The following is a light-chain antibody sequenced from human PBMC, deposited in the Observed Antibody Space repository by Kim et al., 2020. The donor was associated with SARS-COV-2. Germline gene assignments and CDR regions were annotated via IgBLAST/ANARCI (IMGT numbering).Light chain of an antibody. CDR1: SSDVGAYNS. CDR2: DVT. J-gene: IGLJ2*01. Sequence: GQSVTTSCPGNSSDVGAYNSVSWYQQHPGKAPKLMIYDVTKRLSVVPDRFFGSKSDNTASLTVSGLQAEDDADYYCSSYAGSNNLVFGGGTQLTVL. V-gene: IGLV2-8*03. CDR3: SSYAGSNNLV.